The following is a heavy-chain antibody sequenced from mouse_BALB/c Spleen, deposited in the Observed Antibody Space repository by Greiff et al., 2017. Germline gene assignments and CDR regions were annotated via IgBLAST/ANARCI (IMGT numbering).Heavy chain of an antibody. D-gene: IGHD2-4*01. CDR2: ISSGGGST. CDR3: ARRITPYAMDY. Sequence: EVKLMESGGGLVKPGGSLKLSCAASGFAFSSYDMSWVRQTPEKRLEWVAYISSGGGSTYYPDTVKGRFTISRDNAKNTLYLQMSSLKSEDTAMYYCARRITPYAMDYWGQGTSVTVSS. V-gene: IGHV5-12-1*01. CDR1: GFAFSSYD. J-gene: IGHJ4*01.